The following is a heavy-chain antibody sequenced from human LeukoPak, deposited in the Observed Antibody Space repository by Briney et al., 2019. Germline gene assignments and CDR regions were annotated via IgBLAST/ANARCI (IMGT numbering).Heavy chain of an antibody. CDR1: GFTFSTFA. J-gene: IGHJ4*02. CDR3: ATYRQVLLSFES. V-gene: IGHV3-23*01. CDR2: TFPSGGEI. Sequence: GGSLRLSCEASGFTFSTFAMIWVRQPPGKGLEWVSSTFPSGGEIHYADSVRGRFTISRDNSKSTLSLQMNSLRAEDTAVYYCATYRQVLLSFESWGQGTLVTVSS. D-gene: IGHD2/OR15-2a*01.